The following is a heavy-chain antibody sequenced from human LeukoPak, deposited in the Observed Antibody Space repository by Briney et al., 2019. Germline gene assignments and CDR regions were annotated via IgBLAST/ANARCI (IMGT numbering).Heavy chain of an antibody. CDR1: GFTVSSNY. CDR3: ARRRYYYDSSGYYGFDY. V-gene: IGHV3-48*04. Sequence: GGSLRLSCAASGFTVSSNYMSWVRQAPGKGLEWVSYISSSSGTIYYADSVKGRFTISRDNAKNSLYLQMNSLRAEDTAVYYCARRRYYYDSSGYYGFDYWGQGTLVTVSS. J-gene: IGHJ4*02. D-gene: IGHD3-22*01. CDR2: ISSSSGTI.